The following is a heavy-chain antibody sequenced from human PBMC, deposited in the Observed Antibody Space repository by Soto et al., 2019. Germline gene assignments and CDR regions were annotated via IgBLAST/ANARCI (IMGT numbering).Heavy chain of an antibody. CDR2: VYYSGST. V-gene: IGHV4-61*01. CDR3: VHLTGSLYGYYALDV. D-gene: IGHD3-9*01. CDR1: GASVSSSNHY. J-gene: IGHJ6*02. Sequence: PSETLSLTCTVSGASVSSSNHYWSWFRQPPGKGLEWIGYVYYSGSTNCNPSLKSRVTLSLVTSSSQFSLKLNSMTAADTAVYYCVHLTGSLYGYYALDVWGQGTTVTDS.